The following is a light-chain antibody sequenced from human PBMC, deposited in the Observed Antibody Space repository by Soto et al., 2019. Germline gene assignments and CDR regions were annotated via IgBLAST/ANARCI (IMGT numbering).Light chain of an antibody. V-gene: IGKV1-39*01. CDR2: AAS. Sequence: DIQMTQSPSSLSASVGDRVTITCRASQSITSYLNWYQQKPGKAPQLLIYAASSLQSGVPSRFSGGGSGTDFTLTISSLQPEDFATYFCQKSYTTPWTFGQGTKVEVK. J-gene: IGKJ1*01. CDR1: QSITSY. CDR3: QKSYTTPWT.